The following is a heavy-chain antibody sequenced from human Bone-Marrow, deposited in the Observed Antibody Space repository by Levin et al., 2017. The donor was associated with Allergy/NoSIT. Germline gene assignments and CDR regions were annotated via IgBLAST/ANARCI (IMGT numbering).Heavy chain of an antibody. D-gene: IGHD4-17*01. Sequence: TWVRQAPGQGLEWMGEIIPMFGTPTYAPKFKGRISITADESTSTVYMELSRLRSEDTALYYCARDHYDDDYFYYGLDVWGQGTTVTVSS. CDR3: ARDHYDDDYFYYGLDV. V-gene: IGHV1-69*01. J-gene: IGHJ6*02. CDR2: IIPMFGTP.